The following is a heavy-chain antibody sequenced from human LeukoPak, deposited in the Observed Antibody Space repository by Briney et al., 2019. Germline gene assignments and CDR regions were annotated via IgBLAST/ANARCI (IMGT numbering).Heavy chain of an antibody. V-gene: IGHV4-39*01. J-gene: IGHJ4*02. D-gene: IGHD3-22*01. CDR2: IYHSGST. Sequence: PSETLSLTCTVSGGSISSSSYYWGWIRQPPGKGLEWIGSIYHSGSTYYNPSLKSRVTVSVDTSKNQFSLKLSSVTAADTAVYYCTRRVYYSDSSGWYFDYWGQGTLVTVSS. CDR1: GGSISSSSYY. CDR3: TRRVYYSDSSGWYFDY.